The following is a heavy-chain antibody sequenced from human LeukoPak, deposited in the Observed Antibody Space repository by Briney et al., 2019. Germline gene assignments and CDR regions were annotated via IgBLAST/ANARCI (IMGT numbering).Heavy chain of an antibody. CDR1: GGSFSGYY. CDR3: ARVKVYCSSTSCPLGWFDP. J-gene: IGHJ5*02. D-gene: IGHD2-2*01. CDR2: INHSGST. V-gene: IGHV4-34*01. Sequence: SETLSLTCAVYGGSFSGYYWSWIRQPPGKGLEWIGEINHSGSTNYNPSLKSRVTISVDTSKNQFSLKLSSVTAADTAVYYCARVKVYCSSTSCPLGWFDPWGPGTLVTVSS.